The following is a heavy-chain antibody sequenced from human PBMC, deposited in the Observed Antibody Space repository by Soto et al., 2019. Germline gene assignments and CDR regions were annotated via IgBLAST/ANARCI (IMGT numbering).Heavy chain of an antibody. D-gene: IGHD6-6*01. Sequence: SVKVSCKASGGTFSSYAISWVRQAPGQGLEWMGGIIPIFGTANYAQKFQGRVTITADESTSTAYMELSSLRSEDTAVYYCARGHSSSPPYYYYGMDVWGQGTTVTVSS. CDR2: IIPIFGTA. CDR3: ARGHSSSPPYYYYGMDV. J-gene: IGHJ6*02. V-gene: IGHV1-69*13. CDR1: GGTFSSYA.